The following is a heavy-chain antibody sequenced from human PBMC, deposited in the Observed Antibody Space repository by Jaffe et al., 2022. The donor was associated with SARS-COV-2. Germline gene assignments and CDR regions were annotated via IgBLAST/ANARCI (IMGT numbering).Heavy chain of an antibody. J-gene: IGHJ5*02. CDR1: GYTFTSYY. D-gene: IGHD3-22*01. CDR2: INPSGGST. Sequence: QVQLVQSGAEVKKPGASVKVSCKASGYTFTSYYMHWVRQAPGQGLEWMGIINPSGGSTSYAQKFQGRVTMTRDTSTSTVYMELSSLRSEDTAVYYCARAHPVDSPEVPYWFDPWGQGTLVTVSS. V-gene: IGHV1-46*01. CDR3: ARAHPVDSPEVPYWFDP.